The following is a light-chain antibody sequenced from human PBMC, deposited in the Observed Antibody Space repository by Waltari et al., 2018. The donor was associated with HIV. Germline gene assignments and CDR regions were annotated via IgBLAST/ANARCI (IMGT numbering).Light chain of an antibody. Sequence: ENVLTQSPGTLSLSPGDTATPSCRASQSGTTNFFAWYQQKPGQAPRLLIYGGSNRATGIPDRFSGSGSGTDFTLTISRLEPEDFAVYYCQQYSSSDQTFGQGTKVEI. V-gene: IGKV3-20*01. CDR2: GGS. J-gene: IGKJ1*01. CDR1: QSGTTNF. CDR3: QQYSSSDQT.